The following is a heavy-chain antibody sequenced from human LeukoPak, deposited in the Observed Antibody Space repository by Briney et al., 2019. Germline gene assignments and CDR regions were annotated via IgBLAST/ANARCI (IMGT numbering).Heavy chain of an antibody. CDR2: INPSGGST. Sequence: EASVKVSCKASGYTFTSYYMHWVRQAPGQGLEWMGIINPSGGSTSYAQKFQGRVTMTRDTSTSTVYMELSSLRSEDTAVYYCARDHGRGYSSGCPDYWGQGTLVTVSS. CDR1: GYTFTSYY. J-gene: IGHJ4*02. CDR3: ARDHGRGYSSGCPDY. D-gene: IGHD6-19*01. V-gene: IGHV1-46*01.